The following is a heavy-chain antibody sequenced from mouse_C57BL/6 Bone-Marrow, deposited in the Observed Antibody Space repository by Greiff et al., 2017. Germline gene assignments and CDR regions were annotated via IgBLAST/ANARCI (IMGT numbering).Heavy chain of an antibody. CDR1: GYTFTSYW. CDR3: ARRHYGNYYFDY. J-gene: IGHJ2*01. D-gene: IGHD2-1*01. Sequence: QVHVKQSGAELAKPGASVKLSCKASGYTFTSYWMHWVKQRPGQGLEWIGYINPSSGYTKYNQKFKDKATLTADKSSSTAYMQLSSLTYEDSAVYYCARRHYGNYYFDYWGQGTTLTVSS. CDR2: INPSSGYT. V-gene: IGHV1-7*01.